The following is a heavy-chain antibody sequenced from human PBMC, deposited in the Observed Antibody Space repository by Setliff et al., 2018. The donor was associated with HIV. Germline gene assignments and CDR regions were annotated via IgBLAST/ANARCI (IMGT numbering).Heavy chain of an antibody. V-gene: IGHV1-2*02. CDR3: AGQLSNSLES. CDR1: FGTYG. J-gene: IGHJ4*02. Sequence: ASVKVSCKASFGTYGINWVRQAPGQGLEWMGWISPNNGDTNIPQTFQGRVTMTRDTSINTAYMEFSSLRSDDTAVYYCAGQLSNSLESWGQGTLVTVS. D-gene: IGHD1-1*01. CDR2: ISPNNGDT.